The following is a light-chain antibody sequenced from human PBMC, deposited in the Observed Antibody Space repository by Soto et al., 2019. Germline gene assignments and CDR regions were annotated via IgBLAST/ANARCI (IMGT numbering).Light chain of an antibody. Sequence: QSALTQPPSASGTPGQRVTISCSGSSSNIGSNYVYWYQQVPGTAPNLLIYTNNQRPSGVPDRFSGSKSGTSASLAISGLRSEDEAAYYCAAWDDSLSGPVFGGGTKLTVL. CDR1: SSNIGSNY. CDR2: TNN. J-gene: IGLJ3*02. V-gene: IGLV1-47*02. CDR3: AAWDDSLSGPV.